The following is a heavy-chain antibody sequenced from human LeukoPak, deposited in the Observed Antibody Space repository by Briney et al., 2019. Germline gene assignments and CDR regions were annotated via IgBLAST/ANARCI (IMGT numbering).Heavy chain of an antibody. V-gene: IGHV4-59*01. CDR2: IFNGGST. J-gene: IGHJ4*02. CDR1: GGSISSFY. Sequence: PPETLSLTCTLSGGSISSFYWSWIPHLPGKGLERIGYIFNGGSTNYNPSLMSRVTMSLDTSRDQFSLRLSSVTAADTAIYYCASRPAGDTWYGVFDYWSQGTLVTVSS. CDR3: ASRPAGDTWYGVFDY. D-gene: IGHD6-13*01.